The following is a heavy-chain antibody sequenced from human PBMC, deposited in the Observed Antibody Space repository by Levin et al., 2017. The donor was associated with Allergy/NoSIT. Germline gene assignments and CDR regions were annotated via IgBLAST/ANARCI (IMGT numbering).Heavy chain of an antibody. J-gene: IGHJ4*02. CDR1: GFTFRSSW. Sequence: LSLPCAASGFTFRSSWMHWVRQAPGKGLVWVSRITPDGSNTDYADSVKGQFTISRDNAKNTLYLQMNSLRAEDTAVYYCARDLRGRDDYWGQGTLVTVSS. CDR2: ITPDGSNT. D-gene: IGHD4-17*01. V-gene: IGHV3-74*01. CDR3: ARDLRGRDDY.